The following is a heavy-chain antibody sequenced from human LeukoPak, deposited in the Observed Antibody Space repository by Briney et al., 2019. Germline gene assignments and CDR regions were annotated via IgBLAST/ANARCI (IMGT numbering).Heavy chain of an antibody. CDR2: ISSSGSTI. CDR1: GFTFSDYY. V-gene: IGHV3-11*01. J-gene: IGHJ3*02. D-gene: IGHD5-18*01. Sequence: GGSLRLSCTASGFTFSDYYMSWIRQAPGKGREWVAYISSSGSTICYADSVKGRFTISRDNAKNSLYLEMNSLRAEDTAIYYCAGAGIQLRFNDAFDIWGQGTMVTVSS. CDR3: AGAGIQLRFNDAFDI.